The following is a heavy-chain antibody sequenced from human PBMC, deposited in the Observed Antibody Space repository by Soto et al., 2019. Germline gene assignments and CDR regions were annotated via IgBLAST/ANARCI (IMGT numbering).Heavy chain of an antibody. CDR2: IYYSGST. Sequence: KTSETLSLTCSVSGDSVSSDNYYWSWIRQPPGKGLEWIGYIYYSGSTNYNPSLKSRVTISVDTSKNQFSLKLSSVTAADAAMYYCARIVVAANNWFDPWGQGSLVTVSS. D-gene: IGHD2-15*01. CDR1: GDSVSSDNYY. CDR3: ARIVVAANNWFDP. J-gene: IGHJ5*02. V-gene: IGHV4-61*01.